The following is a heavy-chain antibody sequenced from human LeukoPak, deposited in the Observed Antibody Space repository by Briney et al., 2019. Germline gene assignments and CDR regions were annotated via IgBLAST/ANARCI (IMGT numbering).Heavy chain of an antibody. CDR2: IYYSGST. V-gene: IGHV4-59*01. CDR3: ARDVEWFDP. CDR1: GGSISSYY. J-gene: IGHJ5*02. Sequence: SETLSLTCTVSGGSISSYYWSWIRQPPGRGLEWIGYIYYSGSTNYNPSLKSRVTISVDTSKNQFSLKLSSVTAADTAVYYCARDVEWFDPWGQGTLVTVSS.